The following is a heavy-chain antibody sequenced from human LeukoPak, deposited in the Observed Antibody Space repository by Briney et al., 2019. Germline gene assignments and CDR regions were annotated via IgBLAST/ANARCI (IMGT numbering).Heavy chain of an antibody. Sequence: GGSLRLSCAASGFTFSSYWMHWVRQAPGKGLVWVSRINSDGSSTSYADSVKGRFTIFRDNAKNTLYLQMNSLRAEDTAVYYCARVYAVGVSRGHFDYWGQGTLVTVSS. J-gene: IGHJ4*02. D-gene: IGHD3-16*01. V-gene: IGHV3-74*01. CDR2: INSDGSST. CDR3: ARVYAVGVSRGHFDY. CDR1: GFTFSSYW.